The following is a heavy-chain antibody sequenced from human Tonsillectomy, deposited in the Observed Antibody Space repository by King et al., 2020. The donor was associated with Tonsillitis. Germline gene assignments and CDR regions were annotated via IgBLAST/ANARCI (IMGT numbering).Heavy chain of an antibody. Sequence: VQLVESGGGLVQPGGSLRLSCAASGFTFSSYWMSWVRQAPGKGLEWVANIKPDGSEKYYVDSVKGRFTISRDNAKNSLYLQMNSLRAEDTAVYYCAREWALHPFDYWGQGTLVTVSS. J-gene: IGHJ4*02. CDR3: AREWALHPFDY. V-gene: IGHV3-7*01. CDR2: IKPDGSEK. CDR1: GFTFSSYW. D-gene: IGHD1-26*01.